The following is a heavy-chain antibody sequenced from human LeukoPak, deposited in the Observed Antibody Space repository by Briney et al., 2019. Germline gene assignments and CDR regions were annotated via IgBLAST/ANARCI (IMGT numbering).Heavy chain of an antibody. CDR1: GGTFSIHS. J-gene: IGHJ4*02. CDR3: ARPRTYYDSWSGYPPFDY. V-gene: IGHV1-69*13. Sequence: GASVKVSCKASGGTFSIHSFNWVRQAPGQGLEWLGGIIPMSSTTKYAQNFQGRVTITADESTSTAFMELSSLRPEDTALYYCARPRTYYDSWSGYPPFDYWGQGTLVTVSS. CDR2: IIPMSSTT. D-gene: IGHD3-3*01.